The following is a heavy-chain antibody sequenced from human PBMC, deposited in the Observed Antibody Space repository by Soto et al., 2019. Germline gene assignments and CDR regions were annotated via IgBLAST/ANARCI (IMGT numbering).Heavy chain of an antibody. V-gene: IGHV3-23*01. CDR2: ISGSGGST. CDR3: AKMPRGRFLEWLLYAFDI. J-gene: IGHJ3*02. D-gene: IGHD3-3*01. Sequence: GGSLRLSCAASGFTFSSYAMSWVRQAPGKGLEWVSAISGSGGSTYYADSVKGRFTISRDNSKNTLYLQMNSLRAEDTAVYYCAKMPRGRFLEWLLYAFDIWGQGTMVTVSS. CDR1: GFTFSSYA.